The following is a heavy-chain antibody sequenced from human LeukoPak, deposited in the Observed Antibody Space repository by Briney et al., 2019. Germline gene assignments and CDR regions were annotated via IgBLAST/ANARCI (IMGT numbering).Heavy chain of an antibody. Sequence: GASVKVSCKASGYTFTSYDINWVRQATGQGLEWMGWMNPNSGNTGYAQKFQGRVTITRNTSISTAYMELSSLRSEDTAVYYCARAGRGTDIVVVPVVDYYYYYYMDVWGKGSTVTVSS. D-gene: IGHD2-2*01. CDR3: ARAGRGTDIVVVPVVDYYYYYYMDV. CDR2: MNPNSGNT. CDR1: GYTFTSYD. J-gene: IGHJ6*03. V-gene: IGHV1-8*03.